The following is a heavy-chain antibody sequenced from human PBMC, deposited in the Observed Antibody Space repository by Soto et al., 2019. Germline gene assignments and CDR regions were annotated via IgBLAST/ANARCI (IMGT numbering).Heavy chain of an antibody. D-gene: IGHD6-13*01. J-gene: IGHJ4*02. CDR2: IYYSGST. CDR1: GGSISSYY. CDR3: ARDLEAAAGYDY. Sequence: SETLSLTCTVSGGSISSYYWSWIRQPPGKGLEWIGYIYYSGSTNYNPSLKSRVTISVDTSKNQFSLKLSSVTAADTAVYYCARDLEAAAGYDYWGQGTLVTVSS. V-gene: IGHV4-59*01.